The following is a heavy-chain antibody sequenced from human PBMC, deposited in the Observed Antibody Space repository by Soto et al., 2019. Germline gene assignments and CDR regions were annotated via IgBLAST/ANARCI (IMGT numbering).Heavy chain of an antibody. Sequence: GVPLRLSFAASGFTFNSYPMSWVRQAPGKGLEWVSGISTSGGSTYYADSVKGRFTISRDNSKNTVFLQMNSLRAEDTAVYYCAKLSSVGGTRRPIDYFDYWGRGTLVTVSS. CDR2: ISTSGGST. V-gene: IGHV3-23*01. CDR3: AKLSSVGGTRRPIDYFDY. D-gene: IGHD6-13*01. J-gene: IGHJ4*02. CDR1: GFTFNSYP.